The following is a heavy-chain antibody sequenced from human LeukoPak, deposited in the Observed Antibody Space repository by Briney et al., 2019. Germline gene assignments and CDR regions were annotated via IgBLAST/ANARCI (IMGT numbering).Heavy chain of an antibody. CDR1: GYTFINYY. CDR2: INPNSGGT. CDR3: AREGGTLGYCSSTSCSALDY. V-gene: IGHV1-2*02. J-gene: IGHJ4*02. Sequence: ASVKVSCKASGYTFINYYMHWVRQAPGQGLEWMGWINPNSGGTNYAQKFQGRVTMTRDTSISTAYMELSRLRSDDTAVYYCAREGGTLGYCSSTSCSALDYWGQGTLVTVSS. D-gene: IGHD2-2*01.